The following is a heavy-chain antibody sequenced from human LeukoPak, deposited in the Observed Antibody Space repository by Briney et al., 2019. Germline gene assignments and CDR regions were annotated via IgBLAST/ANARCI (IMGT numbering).Heavy chain of an antibody. CDR3: ATTVLRLGELSGNLDY. CDR1: GFTVSSNY. J-gene: IGHJ4*02. D-gene: IGHD3-16*02. CDR2: IYSGGST. V-gene: IGHV3-53*01. Sequence: GGSLRLSCAASGFTVSSNYMSWVRQAPGKGLEWVSVIYSGGSTYYADSVKGRFTISRDNSKNTLYLQMNSLRAEDTAVYYCATTVLRLGELSGNLDYWGQGTLVTVSS.